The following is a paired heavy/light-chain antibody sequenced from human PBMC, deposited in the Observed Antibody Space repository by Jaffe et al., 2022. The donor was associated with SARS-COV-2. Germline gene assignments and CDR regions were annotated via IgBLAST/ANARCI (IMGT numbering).Heavy chain of an antibody. D-gene: IGHD3-16*02. CDR1: GFTFNNYG. V-gene: IGHV3-33*01. Sequence: QVQLVESGGGVVQPGRSLRLSCAASGFTFNNYGMHWVRQAPGKGLEWVAVVWYDGTNKYYADSLRGRFTISRDNSKNTLFLQMNSLRAEDTAVYYCARGYLVPHNFDYWGQGTLVTVSS. CDR2: VWYDGTNK. J-gene: IGHJ4*02. CDR3: ARGYLVPHNFDY.
Light chain of an antibody. V-gene: IGLV1-51*01. CDR1: SSNIGNNY. CDR2: DNN. CDR3: GTWDNSLSAGV. J-gene: IGLJ2*01. Sequence: QSVLTQPPSVSAAPGQKVTISCSGSSSNIGNNYVSWYQQLPGTAPKLLIYDNNKRPSGIPDRFSGSKSGTSATLGITGLQTGDEADYYCGTWDNSLSAGVFGGGTKLTVL.